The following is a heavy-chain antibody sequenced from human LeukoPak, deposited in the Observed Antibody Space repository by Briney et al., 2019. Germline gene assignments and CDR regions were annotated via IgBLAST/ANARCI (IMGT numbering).Heavy chain of an antibody. J-gene: IGHJ4*02. CDR1: GFTFSSYG. D-gene: IGHD3-22*01. CDR2: ISYDGSNK. CDR3: AKVGDTLDYYDSSGYQLQDDY. V-gene: IGHV3-30*18. Sequence: PGRSLRLSCAASGFTFSSYGMHWVRQAPGKGLEWVAVISYDGSNKYYADSVKGRFTISRDNSKNTLYLQMNSLRAEDTAVYYCAKVGDTLDYYDSSGYQLQDDYWGQGTLVTVSS.